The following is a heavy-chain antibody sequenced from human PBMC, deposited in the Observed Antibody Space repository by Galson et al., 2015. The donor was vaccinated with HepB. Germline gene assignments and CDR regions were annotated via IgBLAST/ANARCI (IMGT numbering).Heavy chain of an antibody. CDR1: GASISSITYY. CDR2: VYYTGTS. CDR3: AREPYGDYNFDI. D-gene: IGHD4-17*01. Sequence: QLQLQESGPGLVKPSETLSLTCVVSGASISSITYYWGWIRQPPGKGLEWIGSVYYTGTSYYNPSLKTRVTISLVTSNNQFSLQLNSVTAADTAIYYCAREPYGDYNFDIWGQGSLVTVSS. J-gene: IGHJ4*02. V-gene: IGHV4-39*07.